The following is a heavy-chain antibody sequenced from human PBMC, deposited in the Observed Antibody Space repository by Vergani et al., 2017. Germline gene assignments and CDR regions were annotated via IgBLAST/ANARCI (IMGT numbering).Heavy chain of an antibody. CDR2: IIPIFGTA. V-gene: IGHV1-69*01. Sequence: QVQLVQSGAEVKKPGSSVKVSCKASGGTFSSYAISWVRQAPGQGLEWMGGIIPIFGTANYEQKFQGRVTITADASTSTAYTELSSLRSEDTAVYYWARAPTYYDFRVGKRGFDPWGQGTLVTVSS. J-gene: IGHJ5*02. D-gene: IGHD3-3*01. CDR1: GGTFSSYA. CDR3: ARAPTYYDFRVGKRGFDP.